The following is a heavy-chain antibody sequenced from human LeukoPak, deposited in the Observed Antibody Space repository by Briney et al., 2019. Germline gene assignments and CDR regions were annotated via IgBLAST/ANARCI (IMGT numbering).Heavy chain of an antibody. D-gene: IGHD5-12*01. CDR3: ARWDSGEWLHDAFDI. CDR2: IYHSGST. Sequence: TSETLSLTCAVSGYSISSGYYWGWIRQPPGKGLEWIGSIYHSGSTYYNPSLKSRITISVDTSKNQFSLKLSSVTAADTAVYYCARWDSGEWLHDAFDIWGQGTMVTVSS. CDR1: GYSISSGYY. J-gene: IGHJ3*02. V-gene: IGHV4-38-2*01.